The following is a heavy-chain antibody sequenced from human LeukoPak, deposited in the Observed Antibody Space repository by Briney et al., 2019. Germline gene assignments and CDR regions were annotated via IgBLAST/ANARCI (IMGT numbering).Heavy chain of an antibody. D-gene: IGHD5-24*01. Sequence: SETLSLTCTVSGGSISSYYWSWIRQPPGKGLEWIGYIYYSGSTNYNPSLKSRVTISVDTSKNQFSLKLSSVTAADTAVYYCASLTEMATIDAFDIWGQGTMVTVSS. CDR3: ASLTEMATIDAFDI. CDR2: IYYSGST. CDR1: GGSISSYY. J-gene: IGHJ3*02. V-gene: IGHV4-59*01.